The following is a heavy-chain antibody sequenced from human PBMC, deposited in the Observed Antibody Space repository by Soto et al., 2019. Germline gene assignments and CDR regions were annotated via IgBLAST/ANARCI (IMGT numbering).Heavy chain of an antibody. D-gene: IGHD5-12*01. CDR3: AKALEMATIVWFDP. J-gene: IGHJ5*02. CDR1: GFTFSYYW. Sequence: PGGSLRLSCAASGFTFSYYWMTWVRQAPGKGLEWVSAISGSGGSTYYTDSVKGRFTISRDNSKNTLYLQMNNLRAEDTAVYYCAKALEMATIVWFDPWGQGTLVTVSS. CDR2: ISGSGGST. V-gene: IGHV3-23*01.